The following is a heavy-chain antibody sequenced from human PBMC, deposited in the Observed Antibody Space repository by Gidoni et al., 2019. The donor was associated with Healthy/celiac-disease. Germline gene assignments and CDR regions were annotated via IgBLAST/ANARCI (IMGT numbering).Heavy chain of an antibody. V-gene: IGHV3-23*01. CDR2: ISGSGGST. D-gene: IGHD3-10*01. CDR3: AKDAVLLWFGELFHAFDI. J-gene: IGHJ3*02. Sequence: EVQLLESGGGLVQPGGSLRLSCAASGFTFSSYAMSWVRQAPGKGLEWVSAISGSGGSTYYADSVKGRFTISRDNSKNTLYLQMNSLRAEDTAVYYCAKDAVLLWFGELFHAFDIWGQGTMVTVSS. CDR1: GFTFSSYA.